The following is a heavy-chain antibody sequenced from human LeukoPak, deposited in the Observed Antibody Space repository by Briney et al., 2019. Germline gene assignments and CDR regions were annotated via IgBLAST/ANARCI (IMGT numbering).Heavy chain of an antibody. Sequence: SETLSLTCTVSGGSISSSSYYWGWIRQPPGKGLEWIGSIYYSGSTYYNPSLKSRVTISVDTSKNQFSLKLSSVTAADTAVYYCARRESMTTVTTGTGYWGQGTLVTVSS. V-gene: IGHV4-39*01. CDR3: ARRESMTTVTTGTGY. CDR2: IYYSGST. CDR1: GGSISSSSYY. J-gene: IGHJ4*02. D-gene: IGHD4-17*01.